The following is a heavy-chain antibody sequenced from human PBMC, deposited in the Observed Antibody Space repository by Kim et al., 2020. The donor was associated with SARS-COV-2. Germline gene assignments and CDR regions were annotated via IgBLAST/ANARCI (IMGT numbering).Heavy chain of an antibody. D-gene: IGHD3-10*01. J-gene: IGHJ6*02. CDR1: GYTFTSYY. CDR3: ARDFGLDSKGPRLWFGELYYGMDV. Sequence: ASVKVSCKASGYTFTSYYMHWVRQAPGQGLEWMGIINPSGGSTSYAQKFQGRVTMTRDTSTSTVYMELSSLRSEDTAVYYCARDFGLDSKGPRLWFGELYYGMDVWGQGTTVTVSS. V-gene: IGHV1-46*01. CDR2: INPSGGST.